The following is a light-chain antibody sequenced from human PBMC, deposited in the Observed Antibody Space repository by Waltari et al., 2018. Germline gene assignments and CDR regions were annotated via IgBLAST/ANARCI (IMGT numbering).Light chain of an antibody. J-gene: IGKJ1*01. CDR3: QNYVRLPAT. CDR2: TTY. V-gene: IGKV3-20*01. CDR1: QSVARA. Sequence: EIVLTQSPGTLYLSPGERATLSCRARQSVARALAWYQQKHGQPPRHLLYTTYTRATGVPDRFSGGGSGTDFSLTISRLEPEHFAVYYCQNYVRLPATFGQGTKVEIK.